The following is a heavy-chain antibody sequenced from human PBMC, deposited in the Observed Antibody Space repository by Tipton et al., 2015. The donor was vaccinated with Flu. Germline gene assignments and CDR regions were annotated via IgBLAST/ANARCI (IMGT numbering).Heavy chain of an antibody. Sequence: SLRLSCAASGFTFNSYWMHWVRQAPGKGLEWVANIKQDGSVIYYVDSVKGRFTISRDNAKNSLSLQMNSLRAEDTAVYYCARAVAGGEAYWGQGTLVTVSS. CDR3: ARAVAGGEAY. V-gene: IGHV3-7*03. D-gene: IGHD6-19*01. J-gene: IGHJ4*02. CDR1: GFTFNSYW. CDR2: IKQDGSVI.